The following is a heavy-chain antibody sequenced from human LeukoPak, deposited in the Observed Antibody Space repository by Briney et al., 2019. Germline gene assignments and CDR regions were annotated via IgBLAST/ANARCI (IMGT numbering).Heavy chain of an antibody. Sequence: SETLSLTCAVYGGSFSGYYWSWIRQPPGKGLEWIGEINHSGSTNYNPSLKSRVTISVDTSKNQFSLKLSSVTAADTAVYYCARGRKKGAAALHYDCWGQGTLVTVSS. J-gene: IGHJ4*02. D-gene: IGHD3-16*01. CDR2: INHSGST. V-gene: IGHV4-34*01. CDR3: ARGRKKGAAALHYDC. CDR1: GGSFSGYY.